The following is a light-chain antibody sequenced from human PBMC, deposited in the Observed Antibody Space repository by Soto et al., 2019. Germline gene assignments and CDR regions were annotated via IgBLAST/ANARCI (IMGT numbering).Light chain of an antibody. J-gene: IGKJ5*01. CDR2: DAS. V-gene: IGKV3-11*01. CDR3: QQRSNWSPLIT. CDR1: QSFSSY. Sequence: EIVLTQSPATLSLSPGERATLSCRASQSFSSYLAWYQQKPGQAPRLLIYDASKRATGIPARFSGRGSGTDFTHTISSLESEVFPVYYFQQRSNWSPLITFGQGTRLEIK.